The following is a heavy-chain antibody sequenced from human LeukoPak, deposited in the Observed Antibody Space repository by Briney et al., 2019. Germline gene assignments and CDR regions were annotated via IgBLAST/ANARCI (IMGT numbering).Heavy chain of an antibody. D-gene: IGHD6-6*01. V-gene: IGHV3-74*01. CDR1: GFTFTNYW. CDR2: LPPDELGI. Sequence: GGSLRLSCAASGFTFTNYWMHWVRQAPGMGLVWVSRLPPDELGIIYADSVKGRFTVSRDNAKNTVYLQMNNLRVDDTAMYYCVGTIASRGSEYWGQGALVTVSS. CDR3: VGTIASRGSEY. J-gene: IGHJ4*02.